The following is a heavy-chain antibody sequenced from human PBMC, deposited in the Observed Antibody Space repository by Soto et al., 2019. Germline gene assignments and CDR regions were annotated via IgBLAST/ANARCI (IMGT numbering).Heavy chain of an antibody. Sequence: SETLSLTCAVSGGSISSGGYSWSWIRQPPGKGLEWIGSIYYSGSTYYNPSLKSRVTISVDTSKNQFSLKLSSVTAADTAVYYCARQNPANYYYYGMDVWGQGTTVTVSS. J-gene: IGHJ6*02. CDR3: ARQNPANYYYYGMDV. V-gene: IGHV4-30-2*03. CDR2: IYYSGST. CDR1: GGSISSGGYS.